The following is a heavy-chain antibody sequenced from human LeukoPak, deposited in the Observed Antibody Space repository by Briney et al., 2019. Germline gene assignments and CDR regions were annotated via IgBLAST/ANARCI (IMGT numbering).Heavy chain of an antibody. D-gene: IGHD2-15*01. CDR1: GGSFSSYY. Sequence: SETLFLTCTVSGGSFSSYYWSWIRQPPGKGLEWIGYIHYTGSTNYNPPLKSRVTISVDTSKNQLSLKLSSVTAADTAVYYCARVGYCSHGSCLRLDWYFDLWGRGTLVTVSS. J-gene: IGHJ2*01. CDR3: ARVGYCSHGSCLRLDWYFDL. CDR2: IHYTGST. V-gene: IGHV4-59*01.